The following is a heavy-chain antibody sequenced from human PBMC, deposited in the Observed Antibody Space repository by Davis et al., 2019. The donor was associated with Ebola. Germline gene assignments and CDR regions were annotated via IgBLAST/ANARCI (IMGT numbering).Heavy chain of an antibody. J-gene: IGHJ4*02. Sequence: MPSETLSLTCTVSDGSISSYYWSWIRQPPGKGLEWIGYIYYSGSTNYNPSLKSRVTISVDTSKNQFSLKLSSVTAADTAVYYCARVYSSSSETFDYWGQGTLVTVSS. V-gene: IGHV4-59*01. CDR3: ARVYSSSSETFDY. CDR2: IYYSGST. D-gene: IGHD6-13*01. CDR1: DGSISSYY.